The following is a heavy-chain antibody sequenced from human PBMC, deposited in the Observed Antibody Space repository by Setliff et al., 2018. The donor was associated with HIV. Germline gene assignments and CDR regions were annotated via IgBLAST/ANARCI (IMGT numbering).Heavy chain of an antibody. Sequence: ASVKVSCKASGYNFTDYDINWVRQATGQGLEWMRWMNPNNGNTGYAEKFQGRVTMTRDTSISTAYMVLSSLRSDVTAVYYWARGTAPRPASVLEFLEWLFPNWCDPWGQGTLVTVSS. D-gene: IGHD3-3*02. CDR3: ARGTAPRPASVLEFLEWLFPNWCDP. J-gene: IGHJ5*02. CDR2: MNPNNGNT. CDR1: GYNFTDYD. V-gene: IGHV1-8*02.